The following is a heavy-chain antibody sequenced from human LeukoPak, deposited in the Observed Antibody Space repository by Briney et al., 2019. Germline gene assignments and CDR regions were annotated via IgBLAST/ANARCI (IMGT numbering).Heavy chain of an antibody. Sequence: ASVKVSCKASGGTFSSYDISWVRQAPGQGLEWMGGIMPMFGKTNYAQKFQGRVTTTADKATSTAYMELSSLRSEDTAVYYCARGYYYDSSGHTLRGFDYWGQGTLVTVSS. CDR3: ARGYYYDSSGHTLRGFDY. V-gene: IGHV1-69*06. J-gene: IGHJ4*02. CDR2: IMPMFGKT. D-gene: IGHD3-22*01. CDR1: GGTFSSYD.